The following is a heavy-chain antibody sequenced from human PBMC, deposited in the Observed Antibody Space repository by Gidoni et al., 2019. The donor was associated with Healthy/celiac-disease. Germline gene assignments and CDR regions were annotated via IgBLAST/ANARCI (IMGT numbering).Heavy chain of an antibody. CDR2: IYDSGST. CDR3: ARDGGGSGWYDEVY. V-gene: IGHV4-31*03. CDR1: GRSISSGGYY. D-gene: IGHD6-19*01. J-gene: IGHJ4*02. Sequence: VQLQASGPGLVKPSQTLSLTCPFSGRSISSGGYYWSWIRQHPGKGLEWIGYIYDSGSTYYNPALKSRVTISVDTSKNQFSLKRSSVTAADTAVYYCARDGGGSGWYDEVYWGQGTLVTVSS.